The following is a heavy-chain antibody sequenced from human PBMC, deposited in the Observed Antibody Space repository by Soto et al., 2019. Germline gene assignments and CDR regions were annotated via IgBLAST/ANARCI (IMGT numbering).Heavy chain of an antibody. CDR1: GFAFSSYG. J-gene: IGHJ4*02. D-gene: IGHD3-3*01. V-gene: IGHV3-30*18. CDR3: AKDLGPLRFLEWLEYYFDY. Sequence: LRLSCAASGFAFSSYGMHWVRQAPGKGLEWVAVISYDGSNKYYADSVKSRFTISRDNSKNTLYLQMNSLRAEDTAVYYCAKDLGPLRFLEWLEYYFDYWGQGTLVTVSS. CDR2: ISYDGSNK.